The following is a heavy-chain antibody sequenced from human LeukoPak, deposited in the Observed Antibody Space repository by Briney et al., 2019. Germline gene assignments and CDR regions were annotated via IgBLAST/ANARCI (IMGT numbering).Heavy chain of an antibody. V-gene: IGHV3-48*03. CDR2: ISSSGSTI. CDR1: AFTFSSYE. J-gene: IGHJ5*02. D-gene: IGHD6-13*01. Sequence: GRSLRLSCAASAFTFSSYEMNWVRQAPGKRLEWVSYISSSGSTIYYADSGKGRFTISRDNAKNSLYLQMNSVRAEDTAVYYCARVREGIAAAGRGFDPWGQGTLVTVSS. CDR3: ARVREGIAAAGRGFDP.